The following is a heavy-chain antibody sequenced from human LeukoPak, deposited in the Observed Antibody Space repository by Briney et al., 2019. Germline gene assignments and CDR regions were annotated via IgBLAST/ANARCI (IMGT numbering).Heavy chain of an antibody. V-gene: IGHV3-30*19. CDR1: GFTFSSYG. Sequence: GGSLRLSCAASGFTFSSYGMQWVRRAPGKGLEWVAVIWYDGSSKYYADSVKGRFTISRDNSKNTLYLQMNSLRAEDTAVYYCARDIQRYSSSWYRFGDYWGQGTLVTVSS. J-gene: IGHJ4*02. CDR2: IWYDGSSK. CDR3: ARDIQRYSSSWYRFGDY. D-gene: IGHD6-13*01.